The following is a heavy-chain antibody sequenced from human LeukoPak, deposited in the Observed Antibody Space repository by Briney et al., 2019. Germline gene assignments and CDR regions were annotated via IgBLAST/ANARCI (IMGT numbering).Heavy chain of an antibody. V-gene: IGHV1-24*01. CDR2: FDPEDGET. Sequence: ASVKVSCKVSGYTLTELSMHWVRQAPGKGLEWMGGFDPEDGETIYAQKFQGRVTMTEDTSTDTAYMELSSLRAEDTAVYYCASEPRWKHKPSLTTADWGQGTLVTVSS. CDR3: ASEPRWKHKPSLTTAD. D-gene: IGHD3-9*01. CDR1: GYTLTELS. J-gene: IGHJ4*02.